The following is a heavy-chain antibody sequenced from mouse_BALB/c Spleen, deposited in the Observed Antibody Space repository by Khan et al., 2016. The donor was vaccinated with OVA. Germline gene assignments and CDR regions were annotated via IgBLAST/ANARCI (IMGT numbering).Heavy chain of an antibody. J-gene: IGHJ4*01. V-gene: IGHV2-6-7*01. CDR3: ATEVYDDYEYYYAMDY. CDR1: GFSLTGYG. D-gene: IGHD2-4*01. Sequence: VQLQESGPGLVAPSQSLSISCTVSGFSLTGYGVNWVRQPPGKGLEWLGMIRGDGSTDYNSAHISRLSISKDNSKTQTFLIMNSMLNYDTARSYWATEVYDDYEYYYAMDYWGQGTSVTVSS. CDR2: IRGDGST.